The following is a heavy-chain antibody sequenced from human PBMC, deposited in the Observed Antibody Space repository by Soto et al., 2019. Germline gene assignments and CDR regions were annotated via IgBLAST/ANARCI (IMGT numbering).Heavy chain of an antibody. D-gene: IGHD1-7*01. CDR3: AKSASGTALDY. V-gene: IGHV3-11*06. Sequence: QVQLVESGGGLVKPGGSLRLSCAASGFTFSDYYMSWIRQAPGKGLEWVSYISSSSSYTNYAASVKGRFTISRDNAKSSLYLQMNSLRAEDTAVFYCAKSASGTALDYWGQGTLVTVSS. J-gene: IGHJ4*02. CDR1: GFTFSDYY. CDR2: ISSSSSYT.